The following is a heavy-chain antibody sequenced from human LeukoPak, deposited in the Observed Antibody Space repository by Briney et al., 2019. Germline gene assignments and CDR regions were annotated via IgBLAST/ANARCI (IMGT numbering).Heavy chain of an antibody. CDR1: GGSISSSSYY. J-gene: IGHJ1*01. Sequence: SETLSLTCTVSGGSISSSSYYWGWIRQPPGKGLEWIGSIYYSGSTYYNPSLKSRVTISVDTSKNQFSLKLSSVTAADTAVYYCASSSSGYHLAYFQHWGQGTLVTVSS. CDR2: IYYSGST. CDR3: ASSSSGYHLAYFQH. V-gene: IGHV4-39*07. D-gene: IGHD3-22*01.